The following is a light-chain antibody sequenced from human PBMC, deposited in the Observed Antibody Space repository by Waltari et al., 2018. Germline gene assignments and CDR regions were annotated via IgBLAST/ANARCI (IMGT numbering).Light chain of an antibody. CDR2: AAS. CDR1: QNIGDY. J-gene: IGKJ3*01. Sequence: DIQLTQSPSSLPAYVGDSVSITCRASQNIGDYVNWYQQKPGKAPRLLIYAASNLHSGVPSRFSGEGYGTDFTLTITTLQPGDFATYYCQQSYNVPRTFGPGTKVDIK. V-gene: IGKV1-39*01. CDR3: QQSYNVPRT.